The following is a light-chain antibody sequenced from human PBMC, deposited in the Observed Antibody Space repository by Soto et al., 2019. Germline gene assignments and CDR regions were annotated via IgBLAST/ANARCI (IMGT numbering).Light chain of an antibody. Sequence: EIVMTQSPATLSVSPGERATLSCRASQSVSSNLAWYQQKPGQAPRLLIYGASTRATGIPARFSGSGSGTESTLTISSLRSEDFAFYYCQKYNTGPPPLTFGGGTKVEIK. CDR2: GAS. CDR3: QKYNTGPPPLT. V-gene: IGKV3-15*01. CDR1: QSVSSN. J-gene: IGKJ4*01.